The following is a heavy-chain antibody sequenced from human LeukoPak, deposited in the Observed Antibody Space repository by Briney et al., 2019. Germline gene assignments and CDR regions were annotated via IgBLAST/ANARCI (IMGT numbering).Heavy chain of an antibody. D-gene: IGHD3-10*01. J-gene: IGHJ6*03. CDR2: ITTSGSTI. CDR3: ARARSLLFMDV. CDR1: GFTFSSYE. Sequence: GGSLRLSCAASGFTFSSYEMNWVSYITTSGSTIYYADSVKGRFTISRDNAKNALYLQMNSLRAEDTAVYYCARARSLLFMDVWGKGTTVTISS. V-gene: IGHV3-48*03.